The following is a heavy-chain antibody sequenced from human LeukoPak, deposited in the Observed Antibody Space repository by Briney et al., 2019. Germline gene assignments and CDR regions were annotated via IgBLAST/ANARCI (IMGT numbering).Heavy chain of an antibody. Sequence: PGGSLRLSCAASGFTFSSYSMNWVRQAPGKGLEWVSSISSSSSYIYYADSVKGRFTISRDNAKNSLYLQMNSLRAEDTAVYYCARDLALTYYDFWSGGGSQAYYYGMDVWGQGTTVTVSS. CDR2: ISSSSSYI. CDR1: GFTFSSYS. V-gene: IGHV3-21*01. CDR3: ARDLALTYYDFWSGGGSQAYYYGMDV. J-gene: IGHJ6*02. D-gene: IGHD3-3*01.